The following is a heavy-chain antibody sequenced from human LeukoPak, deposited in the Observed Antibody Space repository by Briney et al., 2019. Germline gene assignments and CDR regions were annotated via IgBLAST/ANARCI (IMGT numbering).Heavy chain of an antibody. D-gene: IGHD6-19*01. CDR2: ISSSSSTI. CDR3: ARPTDISGWDVGY. V-gene: IGHV3-48*02. Sequence: GGSLRLSCAVSGFTFSGYSMNWVRPAPGQGLEWVSYISSSSSTIYYADSVKGRFTISRDNAKNSVHLQMSSLSDEDTAVYYCARPTDISGWDVGYWGQGTLVTVSS. J-gene: IGHJ4*02. CDR1: GFTFSGYS.